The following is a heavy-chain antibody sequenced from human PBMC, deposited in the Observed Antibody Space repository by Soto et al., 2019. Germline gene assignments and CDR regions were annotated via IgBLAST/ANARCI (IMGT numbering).Heavy chain of an antibody. D-gene: IGHD5-18*01. CDR3: ARVPLWIQLGHTVTTAGFDY. V-gene: IGHV3-11*06. J-gene: IGHJ4*02. Sequence: QVQLVESGGGLVKPGGSLRLSCAASGFTFSDYYMSWIRQAPGKGLEWVSYISSSSSYTNYADSVKGRFTISRDNAKNSLYLQMNSLRAEDTAVYYCARVPLWIQLGHTVTTAGFDYWGQGTLVTVSS. CDR2: ISSSSSYT. CDR1: GFTFSDYY.